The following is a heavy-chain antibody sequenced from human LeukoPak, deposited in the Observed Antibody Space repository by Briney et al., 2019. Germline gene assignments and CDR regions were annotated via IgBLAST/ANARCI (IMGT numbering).Heavy chain of an antibody. CDR3: ARGRPHGNDY. CDR2: IASDGSST. Sequence: GGSLRLSCAASGFTFSSYTMSWVRQAPGKGLVWVSRIASDGSSTTYADSVKGRFSISRDNAKNTLYLQMNSLRVEDTAVYYCARGRPHGNDYWGQGTLVTVSS. V-gene: IGHV3-74*01. D-gene: IGHD4-23*01. CDR1: GFTFSSYT. J-gene: IGHJ4*02.